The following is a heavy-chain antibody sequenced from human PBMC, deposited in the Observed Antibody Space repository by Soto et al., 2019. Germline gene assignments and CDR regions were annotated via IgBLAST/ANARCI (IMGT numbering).Heavy chain of an antibody. J-gene: IGHJ4*02. CDR3: ARVYSYGYSSYSSSWPGY. CDR2: INAGNGNT. Sequence: ASVKVSCKASGYTFTSYAMHWVRQAPGQRLEWMGWINAGNGNTKYSQKFQGRVTITRDTSASTAYMELSSLRSEDTAVYYCARVYSYGYSSYSSSWPGYWGQGTLVTVSS. V-gene: IGHV1-3*01. D-gene: IGHD6-13*01. CDR1: GYTFTSYA.